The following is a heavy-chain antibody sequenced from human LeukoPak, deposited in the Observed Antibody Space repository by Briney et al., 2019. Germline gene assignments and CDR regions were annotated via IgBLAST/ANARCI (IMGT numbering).Heavy chain of an antibody. CDR2: IYSGGST. CDR3: ARVQGASRAFDM. J-gene: IGHJ3*02. V-gene: IGHV3-66*01. CDR1: GLTVSSNH. Sequence: GGSLRLSCAASGLTVSSNHMSWVRQAPGKGPEWVSVIYSGGSTYYADSVKGRFTISRDNSKNTLYLQMNSLRAEDTAVYYCARVQGASRAFDMWGQGTMVTVSS.